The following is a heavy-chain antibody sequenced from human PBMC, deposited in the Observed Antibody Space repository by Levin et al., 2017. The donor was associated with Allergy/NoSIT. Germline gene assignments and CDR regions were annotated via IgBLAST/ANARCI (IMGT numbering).Heavy chain of an antibody. D-gene: IGHD6-19*01. CDR2: IWYDGSNK. CDR3: VRDIEQWQVGRYGMDV. Sequence: GGSLRLSCAASGRTFDSYGMHWVRQVPGKGLEWVALIWYDGSNKYYADSVKGRFTISRDNSKNTLYLQMNSLRAEDTAVYYCVRDIEQWQVGRYGMDVWGQGTTVTVSS. V-gene: IGHV3-33*01. CDR1: GRTFDSYG. J-gene: IGHJ6*02.